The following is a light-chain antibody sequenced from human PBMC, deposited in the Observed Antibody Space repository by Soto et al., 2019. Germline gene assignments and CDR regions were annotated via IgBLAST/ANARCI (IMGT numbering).Light chain of an antibody. CDR1: SSDIGGSNY. J-gene: IGLJ3*02. Sequence: QSVLTQPASVSGSPGQSITISCTGSSSDIGGSNYVSWYQEYPGKAPKLMIYEVSNRPSGVSNRFSGSRSGNTASLTISGLQAEDEADYYCFSYRSSDTWVFGGGTKLTVL. V-gene: IGLV2-14*01. CDR2: EVS. CDR3: FSYRSSDTWV.